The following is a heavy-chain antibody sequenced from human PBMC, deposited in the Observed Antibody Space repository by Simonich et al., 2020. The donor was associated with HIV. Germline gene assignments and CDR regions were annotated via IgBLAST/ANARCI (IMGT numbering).Heavy chain of an antibody. CDR3: AGLKTMGGYFDY. Sequence: QLQLQESGPGLVKPSETLSLTCTVSGGSLRSGSFYWGWIRQPPGKGLEWIGNVYYSGCTSYNPSLKSRVTISVDTSKNQFSLKLSSVTAADTAVYYCAGLKTMGGYFDYWGQGTLVTVSS. D-gene: IGHD3-10*01. CDR2: VYYSGCT. CDR1: GGSLRSGSFY. V-gene: IGHV4-39*01. J-gene: IGHJ4*02.